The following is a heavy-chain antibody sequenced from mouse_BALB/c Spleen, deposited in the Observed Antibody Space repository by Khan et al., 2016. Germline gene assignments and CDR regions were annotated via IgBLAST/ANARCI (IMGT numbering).Heavy chain of an antibody. CDR1: GFDFSRYW. CDR2: INPDSSTI. J-gene: IGHJ4*01. Sequence: EVKLLESGGGLVQPGGPLKLSCAASGFDFSRYWMSWVRQAPGKGLEWIGEINPDSSTINYTPSLKDKFIISRDNAKNTLYLQMSKVRSEDTALYYCARQEDYAMDYWGQGTSVTVSS. V-gene: IGHV4-1*02. CDR3: ARQEDYAMDY.